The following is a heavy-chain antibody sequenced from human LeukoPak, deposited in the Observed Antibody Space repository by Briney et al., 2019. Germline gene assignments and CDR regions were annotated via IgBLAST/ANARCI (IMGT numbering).Heavy chain of an antibody. CDR2: IYYSGST. CDR1: GGSISSGDYY. D-gene: IGHD5-12*01. V-gene: IGHV4-30-4*08. J-gene: IGHJ5*02. Sequence: PSETLSLXCTVSGGSISSGDYYWSWIRQPPGKGLEWIGYIYYSGSTYYNPCPKSRVTISVHTSKNQFSLKLSSVTAADTAVYYCARGGDIVATRSTVRNWFDPWGQGTLVTVSS. CDR3: ARGGDIVATRSTVRNWFDP.